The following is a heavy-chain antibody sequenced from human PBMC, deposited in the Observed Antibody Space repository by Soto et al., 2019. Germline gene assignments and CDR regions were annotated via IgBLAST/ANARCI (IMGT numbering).Heavy chain of an antibody. D-gene: IGHD6-19*01. J-gene: IGHJ4*02. V-gene: IGHV3-33*01. CDR2: IWYDGSNK. Sequence: GGSLRLSCAASGFTFSSYGMHWVRQAPGKGLEWVAVIWYDGSNKYYADSVKGRFTISRDNSKNTLYLQMNSLRAEDTAVHYCARDAVAVAGYFDYWGQGTQVTVSS. CDR1: GFTFSSYG. CDR3: ARDAVAVAGYFDY.